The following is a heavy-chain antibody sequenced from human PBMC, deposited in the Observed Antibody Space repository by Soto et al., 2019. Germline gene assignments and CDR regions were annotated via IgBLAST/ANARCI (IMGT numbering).Heavy chain of an antibody. J-gene: IGHJ4*02. Sequence: DVQLLESGGGLVQPEGSLRLSCAASGFTFSSYAMGWVRQGPGKGLEWVAVVSIGGSTHYADSVRGRFTISRDNSKNTLSLQMNSLPAEDTAVYFCAKRRGAGGDFDYWGQGALVTVSS. CDR3: AKRRGAGGDFDY. V-gene: IGHV3-23*01. D-gene: IGHD2-15*01. CDR1: GFTFSSYA. CDR2: VSIGGST.